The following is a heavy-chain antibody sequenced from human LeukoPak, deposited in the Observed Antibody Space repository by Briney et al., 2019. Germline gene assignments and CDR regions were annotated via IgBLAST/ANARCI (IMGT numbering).Heavy chain of an antibody. D-gene: IGHD3-10*01. V-gene: IGHV3-11*06. J-gene: IGHJ4*02. CDR3: ARHGSGNYASY. CDR2: ISTTSDFT. CDR1: GFTFSDYY. Sequence: GGSLRLSCAASGFTFSDYYMSWIRQSPGKGLEWVSYISTTSDFTKYADSVKGRFTISRDNAKNSVYLQMNSLSVEDTAVYYCARHGSGNYASYWGQGTLVTVSS.